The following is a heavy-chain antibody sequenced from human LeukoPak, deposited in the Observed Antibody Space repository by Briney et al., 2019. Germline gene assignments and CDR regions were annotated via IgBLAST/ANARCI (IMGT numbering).Heavy chain of an antibody. CDR1: GGSFSGYY. D-gene: IGHD2-2*01. V-gene: IGHV4-34*01. J-gene: IGHJ6*02. CDR2: INHNGST. CDR3: ARLRACSSTSCHSPYYYYGMDV. Sequence: SETLSLTCAVYGGSFSGYYWSWIRQPPGKGLEWIGEINHNGSTNYNPSLKSRVTISVDTSKNQFSLKLSSVTAADTAVYYCARLRACSSTSCHSPYYYYGMDVWGQGTTVTVSS.